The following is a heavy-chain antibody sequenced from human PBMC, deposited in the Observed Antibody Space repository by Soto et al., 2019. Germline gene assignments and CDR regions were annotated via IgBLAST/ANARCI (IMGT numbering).Heavy chain of an antibody. J-gene: IGHJ4*02. CDR1: GFPFSIYS. Sequence: EVQLVESGGGLVQPGGSLRLSCAASGFPFSIYSMNWVRQAPGKGLEWSSYITSDTNTIKYADSVKGRFTIYRDNAKNLVYLQMNSLRDEDTAVYFCARSVEGHFAYWGQGTVVTVSS. CDR2: ITSDTNTI. CDR3: ARSVEGHFAY. V-gene: IGHV3-48*02. D-gene: IGHD6-19*01.